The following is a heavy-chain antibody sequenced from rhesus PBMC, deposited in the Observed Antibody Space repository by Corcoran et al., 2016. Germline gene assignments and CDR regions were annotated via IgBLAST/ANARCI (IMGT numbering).Heavy chain of an antibody. J-gene: IGHJ4*01. D-gene: IGHD6-25*01. Sequence: QVQLPDSGPGLVTPSATLSLPCPVPAGPFSRYWCSWTPPPPGKGLEWIGEINGNSGSTNYNPSLKSRVTISKDASKNQFSLKLSSVTAADTAVYYCARYIAAAEDWGQGVLVTVSS. CDR1: AGPFSRYW. V-gene: IGHV4-80*01. CDR2: INGNSGST. CDR3: ARYIAAAED.